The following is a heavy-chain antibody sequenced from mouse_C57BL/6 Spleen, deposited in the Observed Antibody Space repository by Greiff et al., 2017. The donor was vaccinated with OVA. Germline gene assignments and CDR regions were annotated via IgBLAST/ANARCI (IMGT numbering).Heavy chain of an antibody. CDR3: TRGELSFFDYAMDY. J-gene: IGHJ4*01. CDR2: IDPETGGT. CDR1: GYTFTDYE. Sequence: VQGVESGAELVRPGASVTLSCKASGYTFTDYEMHWVKQTPVHGLEWIGAIDPETGGTAYNQKFKGKAILTADKSSSTAYMELRSLTSEDSAVYYCTRGELSFFDYAMDYWGQGTSVTVSS. V-gene: IGHV1-15*01. D-gene: IGHD1-1*02.